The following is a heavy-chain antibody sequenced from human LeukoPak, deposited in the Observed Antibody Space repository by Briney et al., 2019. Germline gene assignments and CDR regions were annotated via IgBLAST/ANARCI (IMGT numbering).Heavy chain of an antibody. D-gene: IGHD3-22*01. Sequence: GGSLRLSCAASGFTFSSYAMSWVRQAPGKGLEWVSAISGSGGSTYYADSVKGRFTISRDNSKNTLYLQMNSLRAEDTAVYYCAREGYDSSGYAATDYWGQGTLVTVSS. CDR1: GFTFSSYA. CDR3: AREGYDSSGYAATDY. V-gene: IGHV3-23*01. CDR2: ISGSGGST. J-gene: IGHJ4*02.